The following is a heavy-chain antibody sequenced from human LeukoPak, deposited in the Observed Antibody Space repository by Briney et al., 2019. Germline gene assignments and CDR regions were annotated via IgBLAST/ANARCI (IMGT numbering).Heavy chain of an antibody. Sequence: GGALRLSCAASGFTFSSSWMHWVRHTPGEGLVWVSRIKGDGSSTSYADSVKGRFTIYRDNAKNTLYLQMNSLRAEDTAVYYCARDGYSFGHDFDYWGQGTLVTVSS. V-gene: IGHV3-74*01. CDR2: IKGDGSST. CDR1: GFTFSSSW. J-gene: IGHJ4*02. CDR3: ARDGYSFGHDFDY. D-gene: IGHD5-18*01.